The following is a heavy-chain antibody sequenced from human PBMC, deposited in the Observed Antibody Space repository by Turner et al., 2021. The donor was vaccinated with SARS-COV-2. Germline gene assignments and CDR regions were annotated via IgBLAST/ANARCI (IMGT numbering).Heavy chain of an antibody. CDR2: ISAYNGYT. V-gene: IGHV1-18*01. Sequence: QVQLVPSGAEVKKPGASLKVSCKASGYTFTSYGISWVRQAPGQGLEWMGWISAYNGYTNYAQKLQGRVTMTTDTSTSTAYMELRSLRSDDTAVYYCARAYGSGSYGHYYGMDVWGQGTTVTVSS. CDR1: GYTFTSYG. J-gene: IGHJ6*02. D-gene: IGHD3-10*01. CDR3: ARAYGSGSYGHYYGMDV.